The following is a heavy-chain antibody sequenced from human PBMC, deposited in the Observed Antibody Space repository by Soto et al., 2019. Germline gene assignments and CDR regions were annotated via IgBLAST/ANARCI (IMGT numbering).Heavy chain of an antibody. J-gene: IGHJ4*02. V-gene: IGHV4-4*02. CDR1: GASISSSDW. CDR2: IHDGGET. D-gene: IGHD3-10*01. CDR3: AARLASGSFV. Sequence: QVQLQESGPGLVKPSGTLSLTCAVSGASISSSDWWSKWWSWVRQSPGRGLEWIGDIHDGGETNYNTSLKSRLTISLDKSKNHFFLEVSPVTAADTAVYHCAARLASGSFVWGQGILVTVSS.